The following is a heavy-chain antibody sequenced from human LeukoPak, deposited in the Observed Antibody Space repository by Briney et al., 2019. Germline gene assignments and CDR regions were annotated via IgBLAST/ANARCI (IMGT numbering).Heavy chain of an antibody. Sequence: PGGSLRLSCAASGFTFSTYAMSWVRQAPGKGLEWVSAISGSGSSTYYADSVKGRFTISRDNSKNTLYLQMNSLRAEDTAVYYCARRGYSYGSNWFDHWGQGTLVTVSS. V-gene: IGHV3-23*01. CDR3: ARRGYSYGSNWFDH. J-gene: IGHJ5*02. CDR2: ISGSGSST. CDR1: GFTFSTYA. D-gene: IGHD5-18*01.